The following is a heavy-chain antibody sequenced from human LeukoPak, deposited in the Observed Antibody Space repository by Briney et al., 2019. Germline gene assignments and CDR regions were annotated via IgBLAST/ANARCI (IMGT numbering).Heavy chain of an antibody. Sequence: SETLSLTCAVFGVSFSDYYWNWIRQPPGKGLEWIGEINHSGSTNYNPSLKSRVTISVDTSKNQFSLKLSSVTAADTAVYYCARDRGYSSSFPFDPWGQGTLVTVSS. V-gene: IGHV4-34*01. CDR3: ARDRGYSSSFPFDP. J-gene: IGHJ5*02. D-gene: IGHD6-13*01. CDR2: INHSGST. CDR1: GVSFSDYY.